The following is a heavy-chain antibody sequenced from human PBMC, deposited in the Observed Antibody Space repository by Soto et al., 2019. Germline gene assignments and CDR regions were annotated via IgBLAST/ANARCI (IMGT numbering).Heavy chain of an antibody. D-gene: IGHD2-21*02. Sequence: SVKVSCKASGGTFSSYAISWVRQAPGQGLEWMGGIIPIFGTANYAQKFQGRVTITADKSTSTAYMELSSLRSEDTAVYYCARNDCGGDCYPYNYYYYGMDFWGQGTTVTVSS. V-gene: IGHV1-69*06. J-gene: IGHJ6*02. CDR1: GGTFSSYA. CDR3: ARNDCGGDCYPYNYYYYGMDF. CDR2: IIPIFGTA.